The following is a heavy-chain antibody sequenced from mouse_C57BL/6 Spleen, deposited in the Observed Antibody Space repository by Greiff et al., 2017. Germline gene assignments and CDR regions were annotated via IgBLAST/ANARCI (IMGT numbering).Heavy chain of an antibody. CDR2: IWSGGST. Sequence: QVQLKQSGPGLVQPSQRLSITCTVSGFSLTSYGVHWVRQSPGKGLEWLGVIWSGGSTDYNTAFISCLSIITDNSKSHVFFKMNSLQADDTALYYCARKYYGKCYFDVWGTGITVTVLS. V-gene: IGHV2-2*01. CDR1: GFSLTSYG. CDR3: ARKYYGKCYFDV. D-gene: IGHD1-1*01. J-gene: IGHJ1*03.